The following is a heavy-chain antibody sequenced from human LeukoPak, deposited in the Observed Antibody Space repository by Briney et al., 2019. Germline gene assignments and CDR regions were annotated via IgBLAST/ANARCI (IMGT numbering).Heavy chain of an antibody. CDR2: ISASGSTK. CDR3: ARGMRMVRGVTFDY. J-gene: IGHJ4*02. Sequence: GGSLRLSCTTSGFTFSSFEMNWVRQAPGKGLEWVSYISASGSTKYYADSVKDRFTISRDNTKNSLYLQMNSLRAEDTAVYYCARGMRMVRGVTFDYWGQGTLVTVSS. CDR1: GFTFSSFE. V-gene: IGHV3-48*03. D-gene: IGHD3-10*01.